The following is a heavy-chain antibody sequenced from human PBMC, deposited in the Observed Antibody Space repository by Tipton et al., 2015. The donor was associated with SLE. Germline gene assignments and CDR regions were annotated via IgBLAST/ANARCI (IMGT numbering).Heavy chain of an antibody. D-gene: IGHD3-3*01. J-gene: IGHJ4*02. CDR1: GGSFSGYY. CDR3: ARAIFGVVGFGY. Sequence: LRLSCAVYGGSFSGYYWSWIRQPPGKGLEWIEEINHSGSTNYNPSLKSRVTISVDTSKNQFSLKLSSVTAADTAVYYCARAIFGVVGFGYWGQGTLVTVSS. V-gene: IGHV4-34*01. CDR2: INHSGST.